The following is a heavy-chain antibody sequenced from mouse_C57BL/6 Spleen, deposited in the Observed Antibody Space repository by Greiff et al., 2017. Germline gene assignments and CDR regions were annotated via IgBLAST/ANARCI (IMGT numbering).Heavy chain of an antibody. D-gene: IGHD1-1*01. Sequence: VQLVESGAELVKPGASVKISCKASGYAFSSYWMNWVKQRPGKGLEWIGQIYPGDGDTNYNGKFKGKATLTADKSSSTAYMQLSSLTSEDSAVYFCASFYEGWFAYWGQGTLVTVSA. CDR1: GYAFSSYW. J-gene: IGHJ3*01. CDR2: IYPGDGDT. V-gene: IGHV1-80*01. CDR3: ASFYEGWFAY.